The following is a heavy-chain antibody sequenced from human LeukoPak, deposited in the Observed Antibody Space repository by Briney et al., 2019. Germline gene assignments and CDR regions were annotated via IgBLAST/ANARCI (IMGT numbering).Heavy chain of an antibody. CDR1: GFTFSSYS. J-gene: IGHJ4*02. Sequence: GGSLRLSCAASGFTFSSYSMNWVRQAPGKGLEWVSYISSSSSTIYYADSVKGRFTTSRDNAKNSLYLQMNSLRAEDTAVYYCARDLRFLEWPPFDYWGQGTLVTVSS. CDR3: ARDLRFLEWPPFDY. D-gene: IGHD3-3*01. V-gene: IGHV3-48*01. CDR2: ISSSSSTI.